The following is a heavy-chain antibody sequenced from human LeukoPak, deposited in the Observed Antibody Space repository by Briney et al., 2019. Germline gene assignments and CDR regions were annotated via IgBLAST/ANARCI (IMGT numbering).Heavy chain of an antibody. CDR1: GFTFSRYW. CDR2: IKEDGGEK. D-gene: IGHD3-22*01. CDR3: ARDYYDSSGYWYYYYMGV. V-gene: IGHV3-7*01. J-gene: IGHJ6*03. Sequence: GGSLRLSCAASGFTFSRYWMTWFRQAPGKGLEWVANIKEDGGEKYYVASVRGRFTISRDNAKNSLYLQMNSLRAEDTAVYYCARDYYDSSGYWYYYYMGVWGKGTTVTVSS.